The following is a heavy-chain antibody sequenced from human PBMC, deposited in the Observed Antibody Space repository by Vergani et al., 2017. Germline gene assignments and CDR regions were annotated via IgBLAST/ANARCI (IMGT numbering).Heavy chain of an antibody. D-gene: IGHD6-13*01. CDR3: ARTTLSGSSSSYFDY. J-gene: IGHJ4*02. CDR1: GGSISRSNW. CDR2: IYHSGST. Sequence: QVQLQESGPGLVKPSGTLSLTCAVSGGSISRSNWWSWVRQPPGKGLEWIGEIYHSGSTLYNPSLKSRVTISVDNSKNQFSLKLSSVTAADTAVYYCARTTLSGSSSSYFDYWGQGTLVTVSS. V-gene: IGHV4-4*02.